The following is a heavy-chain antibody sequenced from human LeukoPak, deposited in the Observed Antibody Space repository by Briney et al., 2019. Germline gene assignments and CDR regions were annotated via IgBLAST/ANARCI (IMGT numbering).Heavy chain of an antibody. CDR1: GGSISSYY. V-gene: IGHV4-59*01. CDR3: ARASDSSSWYGYYSDY. Sequence: SETLSLTCTVSGGSISSYYWSWIRQPPGKGLEWIGYISYSGSTNYNPSLESRVTISIDTSKNQFSLKLSSVTAADTAVYYCARASDSSSWYGYYSDYWGQGTLVTVSS. CDR2: ISYSGST. J-gene: IGHJ4*02. D-gene: IGHD6-13*01.